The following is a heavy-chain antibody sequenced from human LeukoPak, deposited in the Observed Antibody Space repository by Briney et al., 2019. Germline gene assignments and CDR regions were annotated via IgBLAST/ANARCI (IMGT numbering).Heavy chain of an antibody. D-gene: IGHD6-19*01. CDR1: GFTFSSNW. Sequence: GGSLRLSCAASGFTFSSNWMSWVRQAPGKGLEWVANIKQDGSEKYYVDSVKGRFTISRDNAKNSLYLQMNSLRAEDTAVYYCARGASTSGWNYFDSWGQGTLVTASS. J-gene: IGHJ4*02. V-gene: IGHV3-7*02. CDR3: ARGASTSGWNYFDS. CDR2: IKQDGSEK.